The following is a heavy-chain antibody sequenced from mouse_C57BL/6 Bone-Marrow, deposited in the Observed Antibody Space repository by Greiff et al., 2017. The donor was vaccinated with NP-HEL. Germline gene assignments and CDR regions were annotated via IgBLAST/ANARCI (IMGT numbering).Heavy chain of an antibody. V-gene: IGHV5-6*01. CDR3: ASGITPCYFDY. CDR1: GFTFSSYG. J-gene: IGHJ2*01. D-gene: IGHD2-4*01. CDR2: ISSGGSYT. Sequence: EVKVVESGGDLVKPGGSLKLSCAASGFTFSSYGMSWVRQTPDKRLEWVATISSGGSYTYYPDSVKGRFTISRDNAKNTLYLQMSSLKSEDTAMYYCASGITPCYFDYWGQGTTLTVSS.